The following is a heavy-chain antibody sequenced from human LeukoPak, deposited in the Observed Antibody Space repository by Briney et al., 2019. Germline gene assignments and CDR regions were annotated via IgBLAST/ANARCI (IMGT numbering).Heavy chain of an antibody. CDR2: ISYDGSNK. J-gene: IGHJ6*02. Sequence: GRSLRLSCAASGFTFSSYAMHWVRQAPGKGLEWVAVISYDGSNKYYADSVKGRFTISRDNSKNTLYLQMNSLRAEDTAVYYCARDLDYGGKWRYYYYGMDVWGQGTTVTVSS. D-gene: IGHD4-23*01. CDR1: GFTFSSYA. CDR3: ARDLDYGGKWRYYYYGMDV. V-gene: IGHV3-30*04.